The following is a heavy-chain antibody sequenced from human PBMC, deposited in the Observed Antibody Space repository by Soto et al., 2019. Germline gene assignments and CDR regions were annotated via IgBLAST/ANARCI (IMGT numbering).Heavy chain of an antibody. CDR3: TRHLLLWGPFDY. V-gene: IGHV3-73*01. CDR1: GFTFSDST. CDR2: IRAKANTYAT. D-gene: IGHD3-10*01. J-gene: IGHJ4*02. Sequence: EVQLVESGGGLVQPGGSLKLSCAASGFTFSDSTIHWVRQASGKGLEWVGRIRAKANTYATSYAESVKGRFTISRDDSKNTAYLHMHRLNTEDTAVYHCTRHLLLWGPFDYWGQGSLVTVSS.